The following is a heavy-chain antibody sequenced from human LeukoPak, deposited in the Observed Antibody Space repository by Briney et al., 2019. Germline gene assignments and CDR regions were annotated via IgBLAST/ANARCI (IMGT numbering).Heavy chain of an antibody. J-gene: IGHJ5*02. CDR1: GGSFSGYY. CDR2: INHSGST. V-gene: IGHV4-34*01. D-gene: IGHD1-1*01. Sequence: SETLSLTCAVYGGSFSGYYWSWIRQPPGKGLEWIGEINHSGSTNYNPPLKSRVTISVDTSKNQFSLKLSSVTAADTAVYYCATTGTTRWLDPWGQGTLVTVSS. CDR3: ATTGTTRWLDP.